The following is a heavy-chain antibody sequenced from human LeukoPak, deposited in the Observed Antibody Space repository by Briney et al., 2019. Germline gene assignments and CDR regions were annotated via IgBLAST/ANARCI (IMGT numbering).Heavy chain of an antibody. CDR3: ARGRGKYSSLDY. Sequence: ASVKVSCKASGYTFSSYEINWVRQATGQGLEWMGWMNPNSGNTGYAPKFQGRVTMTRNTSINTAYMELSSLRSEDTAVYYCARGRGKYSSLDYWGQGTLVTVSS. D-gene: IGHD5-18*01. CDR1: GYTFSSYE. V-gene: IGHV1-8*01. J-gene: IGHJ4*02. CDR2: MNPNSGNT.